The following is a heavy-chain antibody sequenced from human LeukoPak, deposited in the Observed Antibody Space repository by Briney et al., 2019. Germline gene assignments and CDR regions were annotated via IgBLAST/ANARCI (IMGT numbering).Heavy chain of an antibody. CDR2: IYYSGST. CDR1: GGSISSYY. D-gene: IGHD3-22*01. CDR3: ARARYDSSGSPLDY. J-gene: IGHJ4*02. V-gene: IGHV4-59*01. Sequence: SETLSLTCTVSGGSISSYYWSWIRQPPGKGLEWIGYIYYSGSTNYNPSLKSRVTISVDTSKNQFSLKLSSVTAADTAVYYCARARYDSSGSPLDYWGQGTLVTVSS.